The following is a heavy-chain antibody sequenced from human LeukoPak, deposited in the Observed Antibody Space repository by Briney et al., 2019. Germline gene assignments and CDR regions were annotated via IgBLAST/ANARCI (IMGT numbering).Heavy chain of an antibody. Sequence: SETLSLTCTVSGGSISSYYWSWIRQPPGKGLEWIAYISDVVSINYNPSLKSRVTISLDTSKNQFSLKLSSVTAADTAVYYCAGHRPRNTVDFWGQGNLGTVSS. V-gene: IGHV4-59*08. J-gene: IGHJ4*02. CDR3: AGHRPRNTVDF. D-gene: IGHD2-8*02. CDR1: GGSISSYY. CDR2: ISDVVSI.